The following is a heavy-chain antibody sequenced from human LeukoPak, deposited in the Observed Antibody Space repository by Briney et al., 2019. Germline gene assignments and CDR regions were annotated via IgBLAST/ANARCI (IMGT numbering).Heavy chain of an antibody. V-gene: IGHV3-23*01. D-gene: IGHD3-22*01. CDR1: GFTVSSNY. CDR3: AKDCKTYYYDSSGYPPDAFDI. J-gene: IGHJ3*02. CDR2: ISGSGGST. Sequence: PGGSLRLSCAASGFTVSSNYMSWVRQAPGKGLEWVSAISGSGGSTYYADSVKGRFTISRDNSKNTLYLQMNSLRAEDTAVYYCAKDCKTYYYDSSGYPPDAFDIWGQGTMVTVSS.